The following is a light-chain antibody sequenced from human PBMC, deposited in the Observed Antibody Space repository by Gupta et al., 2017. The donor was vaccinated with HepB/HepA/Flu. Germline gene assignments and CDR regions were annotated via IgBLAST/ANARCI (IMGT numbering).Light chain of an antibody. J-gene: IGKJ2*01. V-gene: IGKV1-5*03. CDR1: QSISSW. CDR3: QQENNSSYT. CDR2: RAS. Sequence: DIQMTQSPSTLSASIGDRVTITCRASQSISSWLAWYQQRPGKAPKLLIFRASNLHSGVPSRFSGSGSGTEFTLTISSLQPDDFATYYCQQENNSSYTFGQGTKVEIK.